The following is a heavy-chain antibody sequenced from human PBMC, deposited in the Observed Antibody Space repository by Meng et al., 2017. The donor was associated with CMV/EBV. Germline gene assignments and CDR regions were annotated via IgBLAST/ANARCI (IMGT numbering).Heavy chain of an antibody. CDR1: GGSISSYY. Sequence: GSLRLSCTVSGGSISSYYWSWIRQPPGKGLEWIGYIYYSGSTNYNPSLKSRVTISVDTSKNQFSLKLSSVTAADTAVYYCARDRDDFWSGHYFDYWGQGTLVTVSS. CDR3: ARDRDDFWSGHYFDY. D-gene: IGHD3-3*01. CDR2: IYYSGST. J-gene: IGHJ4*02. V-gene: IGHV4-59*01.